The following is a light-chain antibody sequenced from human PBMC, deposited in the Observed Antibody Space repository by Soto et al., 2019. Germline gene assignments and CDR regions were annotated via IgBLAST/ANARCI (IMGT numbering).Light chain of an antibody. CDR2: AAS. Sequence: DIQMTQSPSSVSASVGDRVTITCRASQGISSWLAWYQQKPGKAPNLLIYAASSLQSGVPSRFSGSRSGADFPLTISRRQPEDCATYYCQQTNSFPLTCGGGTKVEIK. CDR3: QQTNSFPLT. J-gene: IGKJ4*01. CDR1: QGISSW. V-gene: IGKV1-12*01.